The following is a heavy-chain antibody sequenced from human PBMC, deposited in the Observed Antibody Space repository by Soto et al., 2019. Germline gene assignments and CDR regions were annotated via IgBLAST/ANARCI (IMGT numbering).Heavy chain of an antibody. D-gene: IGHD4-4*01. Sequence: SVKDCFKASGGTFDRHTINWVRQAPGQGLEWMGGIIPIFSTPKYAQKFQGRVMLTAYKSTSTAYMELSSLRYEDTAVYYCARGGLQAQGVQYNNYAMDVWGQGTPVTVSS. CDR1: GGTFDRHT. CDR3: ARGGLQAQGVQYNNYAMDV. J-gene: IGHJ6*01. CDR2: IIPIFSTP. V-gene: IGHV1-69*06.